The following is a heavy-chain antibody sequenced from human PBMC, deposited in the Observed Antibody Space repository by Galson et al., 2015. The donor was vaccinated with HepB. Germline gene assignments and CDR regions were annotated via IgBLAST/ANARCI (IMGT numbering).Heavy chain of an antibody. CDR2: INPNSGAT. J-gene: IGHJ6*02. Sequence: SVKVSCKASGYIFTDYYIHWVRQGPGQGPEWMGWINPNSGATKYAQKFQGWVTMTRDTSINTAYMELSRLRSDDTAVYFCARGLKSDTSAWYSKLRHLKSPFNSYGMDVWGQGTTVTVSS. V-gene: IGHV1-2*04. CDR3: ARGLKSDTSAWYSKLRHLKSPFNSYGMDV. CDR1: GYIFTDYY. D-gene: IGHD6-19*01.